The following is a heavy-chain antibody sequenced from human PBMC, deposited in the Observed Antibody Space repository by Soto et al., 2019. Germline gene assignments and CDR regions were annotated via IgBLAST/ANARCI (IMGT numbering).Heavy chain of an antibody. CDR3: ARTYYYGSGSYSQGNWFDP. Sequence: GESLKIACKGSGYSFTSYWIGWVRQMPGKGLDWMGIIYPGDSDTRYSPSFQGQVTISADKSISTAYLQWSSLKASDTAMYYCARTYYYGSGSYSQGNWFDPWGQGTLVTVSS. J-gene: IGHJ5*02. CDR2: IYPGDSDT. CDR1: GYSFTSYW. V-gene: IGHV5-51*01. D-gene: IGHD3-10*01.